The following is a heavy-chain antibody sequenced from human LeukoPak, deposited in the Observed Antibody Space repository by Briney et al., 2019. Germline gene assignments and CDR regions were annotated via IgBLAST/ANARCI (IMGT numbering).Heavy chain of an antibody. J-gene: IGHJ4*02. CDR2: ISAYNGNT. Sequence: ASVKVSCKASGYTFTSYAVSWVRQAPGQGLEWMGWISAYNGNTNYAQKLQGRVTMTTDTSTSTAYMELRSLRSDDTAVYYCAREPVTTQGEDYWGQGTLVTVSS. CDR3: AREPVTTQGEDY. CDR1: GYTFTSYA. V-gene: IGHV1-18*01. D-gene: IGHD4-17*01.